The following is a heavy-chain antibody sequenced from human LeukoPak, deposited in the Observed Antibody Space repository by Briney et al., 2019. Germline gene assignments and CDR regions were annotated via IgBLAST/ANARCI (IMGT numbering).Heavy chain of an antibody. Sequence: GGSLRLSCAASGFTFSSYSMNWVRQAPGKGLEWVSYISSSSSTIYYADSVKGRFTISRDNAKNSLYLQMNSLKTEDTAVYFCIRGAASGSYYGLDVWGQGATVTVSS. CDR3: IRGAASGSYYGLDV. V-gene: IGHV3-48*01. D-gene: IGHD1-26*01. CDR2: ISSSSSTI. CDR1: GFTFSSYS. J-gene: IGHJ6*02.